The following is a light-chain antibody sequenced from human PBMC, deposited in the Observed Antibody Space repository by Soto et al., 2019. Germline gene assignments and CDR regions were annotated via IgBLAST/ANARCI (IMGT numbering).Light chain of an antibody. CDR1: SSDIGHYNA. J-gene: IGLJ1*01. Sequence: QSALSQPRSVSGSPGQSVTISCTGTSSDIGHYNAVSWYQQHPDKAPKLVIYDVTKRPSGVPNRFSGSKSGHTASLTISGLQTEDEADYYCCSYGGTYSYVFGGGTKLTVL. CDR3: CSYGGTYSYV. V-gene: IGLV2-11*01. CDR2: DVT.